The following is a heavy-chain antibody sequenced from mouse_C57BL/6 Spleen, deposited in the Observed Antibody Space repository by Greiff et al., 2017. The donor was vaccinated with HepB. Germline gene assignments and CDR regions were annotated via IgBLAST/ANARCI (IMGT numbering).Heavy chain of an antibody. Sequence: QVQLQQSGAELVKPGASVKISCKASGYAFSSYWMNWVKQRPGKGLEWIGQIYPGDGDTNYNGKLKGKATLTADKSSSTAYMQLSSLTSEDSAVYFSGRGGSTVVATGRFAYGGQGTLVTVSA. CDR2: IYPGDGDT. D-gene: IGHD1-1*01. V-gene: IGHV1-80*01. CDR3: GRGGSTVVATGRFAY. J-gene: IGHJ3*01. CDR1: GYAFSSYW.